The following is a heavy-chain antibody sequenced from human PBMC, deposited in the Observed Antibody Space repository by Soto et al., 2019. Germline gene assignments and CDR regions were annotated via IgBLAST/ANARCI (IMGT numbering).Heavy chain of an antibody. CDR3: ARGRHLRYFDWLSYYFDY. J-gene: IGHJ4*02. D-gene: IGHD3-9*01. CDR2: IYYSGST. V-gene: IGHV4-31*03. CDR1: GGSISSGGYY. Sequence: SETLSLTCTVSGGSISSGGYYWSWIRQHPGKGLEWIGYIYYSGSTYYNPSLKSRVTISVDTSKNQFSLKLSSVTAADTAVYYCARGRHLRYFDWLSYYFDYWGQGTLVTVSS.